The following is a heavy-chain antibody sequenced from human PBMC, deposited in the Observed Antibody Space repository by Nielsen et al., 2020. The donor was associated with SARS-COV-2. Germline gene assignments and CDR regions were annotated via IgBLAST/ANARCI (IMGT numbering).Heavy chain of an antibody. J-gene: IGHJ3*02. CDR1: GFTFSSYW. CDR2: IKQDGSEK. CDR3: AREDLHYYDSSGSLVGAFDI. V-gene: IGHV3-7*05. Sequence: GESLKISCAASGFTFSSYWMSWVRQAPGKGLEWMANIKQDGSEKYYVDSVKGRFTISRDNAKNSLYLQMNSLRAEDTAVYYCAREDLHYYDSSGSLVGAFDIWGQGTMVTVSS. D-gene: IGHD3-22*01.